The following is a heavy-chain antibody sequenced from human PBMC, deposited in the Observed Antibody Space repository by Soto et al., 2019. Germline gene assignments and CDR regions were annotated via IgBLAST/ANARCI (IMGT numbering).Heavy chain of an antibody. J-gene: IGHJ6*02. CDR3: ARDAAAGPSGMDV. Sequence: SQTLSLTCANSGESVSINSAAWNWIRQSPSRGLEWLGRTYYRSKWYNDYAVSVKSRITINPDTSKNQFSLQLNSVTPEDTAVYYCARDAAAGPSGMDVWGQGTTVTVSS. CDR1: GESVSINSAA. V-gene: IGHV6-1*01. CDR2: TYYRSKWYN. D-gene: IGHD6-13*01.